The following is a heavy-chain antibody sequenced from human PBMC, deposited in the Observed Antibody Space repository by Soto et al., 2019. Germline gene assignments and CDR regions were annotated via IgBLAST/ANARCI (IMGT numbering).Heavy chain of an antibody. D-gene: IGHD5-18*01. CDR2: ISYDGSNK. CDR3: ARAPPYSYGSDY. V-gene: IGHV3-30*03. CDR1: GFTFSSYG. J-gene: IGHJ4*02. Sequence: GGSLRLSCAASGFTFSSYGMHWVRQAPGKGLEWVAVISYDGSNKYYADSVKGRFTISRDNSKNTLYLQMNSLRAEDTAVYYCARAPPYSYGSDYWGQGTLVTVS.